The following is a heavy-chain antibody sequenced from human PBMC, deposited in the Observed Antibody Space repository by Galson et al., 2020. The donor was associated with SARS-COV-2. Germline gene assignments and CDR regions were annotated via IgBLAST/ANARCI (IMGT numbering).Heavy chain of an antibody. D-gene: IGHD2-21*01. CDR3: ARGRRDIVVVIAIQHYYYYMDV. CDR2: MNPNSGNT. CDR1: GYTFTSYD. J-gene: IGHJ6*03. Sequence: ASVKVSCKASGYTFTSYDINWVRQATGQGLEWMGWMNPNSGNTGYAQKFQGRVTMTRNTSISTAYMELSSLRSEDTAVYYCARGRRDIVVVIAIQHYYYYMDVWGKGTTVTVSS. V-gene: IGHV1-8*01.